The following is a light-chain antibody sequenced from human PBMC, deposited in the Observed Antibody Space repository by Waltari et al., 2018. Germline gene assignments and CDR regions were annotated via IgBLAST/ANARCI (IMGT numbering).Light chain of an antibody. CDR2: GAS. V-gene: IGKV3-15*01. CDR1: QSVGNN. Sequence: EIVMTQSPVTLSVSPGERATLSCRASQSVGNNLPWYQQKPGQAPRLLIYGASTRATGIPGRFTGSGSGTEFTLTISSLQSDDFAVYQCQHYNKWPPAFGLGTKVEIK. J-gene: IGKJ1*01. CDR3: QHYNKWPPA.